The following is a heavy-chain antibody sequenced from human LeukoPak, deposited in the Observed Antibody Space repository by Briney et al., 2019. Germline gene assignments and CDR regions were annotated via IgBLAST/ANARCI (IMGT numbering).Heavy chain of an antibody. D-gene: IGHD3-16*01. CDR2: ISGGGGST. Sequence: GGSLRLSCAASGFTFGSYAMSWVRQAPGKGLEWVSAISGGGGSTYYADSVKGRFTISRDNSKNTLYLQMNSLRAEDTAVYYCARDPTLGGPNWFDPWGQGTLVTVSS. J-gene: IGHJ5*02. V-gene: IGHV3-23*01. CDR3: ARDPTLGGPNWFDP. CDR1: GFTFGSYA.